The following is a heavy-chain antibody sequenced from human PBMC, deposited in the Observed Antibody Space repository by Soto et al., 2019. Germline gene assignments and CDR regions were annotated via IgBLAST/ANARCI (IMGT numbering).Heavy chain of an antibody. V-gene: IGHV3-23*01. CDR1: GFTFSSYA. CDR3: VLWPPYYFEY. J-gene: IGHJ4*02. CDR2: ISGSGGST. D-gene: IGHD3-10*01. Sequence: PVWSLRLSCTASGFTFSSYAMSWVRQAPGKGLEWVSAISGSGGSTYYADSVKGRFTISRDNSKNTLYLQMNSLRAEDTAVYYCVLWPPYYFEYWGQGTLVTVSS.